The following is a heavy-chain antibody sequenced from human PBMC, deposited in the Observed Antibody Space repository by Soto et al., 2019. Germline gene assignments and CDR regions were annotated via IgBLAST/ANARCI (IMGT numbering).Heavy chain of an antibody. CDR2: ISYDGSNK. V-gene: IGHV3-30*18. CDR1: GFTFSSYG. Sequence: GGSLRLSCAASGFTFSSYGMHWVRQAPGEGLEWVAVISYDGSNKYYADSVKGRFTISRDNSKNTLYLQMNSLRAEDTAVYYCAKEMGGSYCFDYWGQGTLVTVSS. J-gene: IGHJ4*02. D-gene: IGHD1-26*01. CDR3: AKEMGGSYCFDY.